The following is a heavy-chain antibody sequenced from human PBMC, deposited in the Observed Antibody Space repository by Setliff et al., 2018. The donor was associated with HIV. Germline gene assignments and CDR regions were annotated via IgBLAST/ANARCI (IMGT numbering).Heavy chain of an antibody. CDR2: ISSSGSII. D-gene: IGHD1-20*01. CDR1: GFTFSSYE. J-gene: IGHJ6*02. CDR3: ARGYNWNSGGMDV. V-gene: IGHV3-48*03. Sequence: PGGSLRLSCAASGFTFSSYEMNWVRQAPGKGLEWVSYISSSGSIIKYADSVKGRFTISRDTANNALYMQMNSLRAEDTAVYYCARGYNWNSGGMDVWGQGTTVTSP.